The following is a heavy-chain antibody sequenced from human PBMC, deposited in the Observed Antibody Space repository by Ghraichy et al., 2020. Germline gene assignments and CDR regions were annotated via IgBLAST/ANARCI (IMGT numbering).Heavy chain of an antibody. D-gene: IGHD3-10*01. V-gene: IGHV3-48*02. Sequence: GGSLRLSCAASGFIFSDYSMNWVRQAPGKGLEWVSYISSSSGTIYYGDSVKGRFTISRDNAKNSLYLRMNSLRDEDTAVYYCAREKQSIIRGLLPTNFYFWGLGTLVTVSS. CDR1: GFIFSDYS. J-gene: IGHJ4*02. CDR3: AREKQSIIRGLLPTNFYF. CDR2: ISSSSGTI.